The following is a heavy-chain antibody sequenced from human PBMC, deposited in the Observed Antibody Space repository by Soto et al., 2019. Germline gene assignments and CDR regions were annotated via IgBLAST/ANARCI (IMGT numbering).Heavy chain of an antibody. D-gene: IGHD5-18*01. CDR3: ARDTAIALPAA. J-gene: IGHJ4*02. CDR2: INPYDGNT. V-gene: IGHV1-18*01. Sequence: QVQLVQSGTEVKKPGASVKVSCKASGYNFTSYAITWVRQAPGQGLERMGWINPYDGNTNYAQKLQGRVTMTTDSSTSTAYMELRSLRSDDTAVYCCARDTAIALPAAWGQGTLVTVSS. CDR1: GYNFTSYA.